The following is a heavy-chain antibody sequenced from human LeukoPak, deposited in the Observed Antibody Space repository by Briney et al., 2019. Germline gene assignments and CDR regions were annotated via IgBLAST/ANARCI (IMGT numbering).Heavy chain of an antibody. Sequence: GGSLRLSCAASGFTFSSYAMHWVRQAPGKGLEWVAVISYDGSNKYYADSVKGRFTISRDNSKNTLYLLMNSLRAEDTAVYYCAQPLPRSPETAAARAFGNWGQGSLVTVSS. CDR2: ISYDGSNK. CDR1: GFTFSSYA. CDR3: AQPLPRSPETAAARAFGN. J-gene: IGHJ4*02. V-gene: IGHV3-30*04. D-gene: IGHD6-13*01.